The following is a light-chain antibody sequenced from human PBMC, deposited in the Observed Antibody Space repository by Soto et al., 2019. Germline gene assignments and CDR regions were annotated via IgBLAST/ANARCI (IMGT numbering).Light chain of an antibody. V-gene: IGKV1-9*01. CDR1: QGISSY. CDR2: AAS. J-gene: IGKJ3*01. Sequence: IQLTQSPSSLSASVGDRVTITCRASQGISSYLAWYQQKPGKAPKLLIFAASTLPGGVPSRFSGSGSGTDFTLTINSLQPEDFATYYCQQLSSYPRTFGPGTKVDVK. CDR3: QQLSSYPRT.